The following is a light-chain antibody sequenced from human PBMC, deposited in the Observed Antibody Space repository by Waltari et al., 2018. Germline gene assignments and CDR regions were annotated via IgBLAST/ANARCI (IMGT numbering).Light chain of an antibody. Sequence: DIQMTQSPSTLSASVGDRVTITCRASQSINSWLAWYQHKQGEAPKLLIYKASSLESGVPSRFSGSGSGTEFTLTISSLQPDDFASYYCHQYKTYAWTFGQGTKVEIK. J-gene: IGKJ1*01. V-gene: IGKV1-5*03. CDR2: KAS. CDR1: QSINSW. CDR3: HQYKTYAWT.